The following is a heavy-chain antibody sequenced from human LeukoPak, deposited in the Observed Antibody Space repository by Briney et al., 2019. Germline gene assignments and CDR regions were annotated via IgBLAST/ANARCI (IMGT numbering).Heavy chain of an antibody. CDR2: ISYDGSNK. D-gene: IGHD3-10*01. CDR3: ARALISLVRGATDWFDP. CDR1: GFTFSSYG. J-gene: IGHJ5*02. V-gene: IGHV3-30*03. Sequence: GGSLRLSCAASGFTFSSYGMHWVRQAPGKGLEWVAVISYDGSNKYYADSVKGRFTISRDNSKNTLYLQMNSLRAEDTAVYYCARALISLVRGATDWFDPWGHGTLVTVSS.